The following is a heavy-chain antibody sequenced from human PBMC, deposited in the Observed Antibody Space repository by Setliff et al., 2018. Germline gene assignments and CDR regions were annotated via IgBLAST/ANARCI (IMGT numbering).Heavy chain of an antibody. Sequence: ASVKVSCKASGYNFKDYFIHWVQQAPGKGLEWVGRIDPEDGETRYAERFEGRVTITADRSTDTVSMELTNLNSEDRAVFYCANGLEHLVMVYFQYWGQGTLVTVSS. J-gene: IGHJ1*01. CDR2: IDPEDGET. V-gene: IGHV1-69-2*01. D-gene: IGHD2-21*01. CDR1: GYNFKDYF. CDR3: ANGLEHLVMVYFQY.